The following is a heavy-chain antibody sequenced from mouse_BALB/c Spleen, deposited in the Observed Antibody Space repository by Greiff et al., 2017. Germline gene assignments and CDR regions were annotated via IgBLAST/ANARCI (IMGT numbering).Heavy chain of an antibody. D-gene: IGHD2-1*01. CDR3: ARDLPYGNSYAMDY. J-gene: IGHJ4*01. Sequence: EVKLVESGGGLVKPGGSLKLSCAASGFTFSSYAMSWVRQSPEKRLEWVAEISSGGSYTYYPDTVTGRFTISRDNAKNTLYLEMSSLRSEDTAMYYCARDLPYGNSYAMDYWGQGTSVTVSS. CDR1: GFTFSSYA. V-gene: IGHV5-9-4*01. CDR2: ISSGGSYT.